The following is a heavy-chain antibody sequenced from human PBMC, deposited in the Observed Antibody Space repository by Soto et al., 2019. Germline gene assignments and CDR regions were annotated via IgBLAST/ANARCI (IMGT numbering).Heavy chain of an antibody. CDR2: INAGNCNT. J-gene: IGHJ5*02. CDR3: ARDDYGSGSNWFDT. Sequence: ASVKVSCKASGYTFTRYAMHWVRQAPGQRLEWMGWINAGNCNTKYSQKFQGRVTINRDTSARIDYIGLSSLRSEDTAVYYCARDDYGSGSNWFDTWGQGTLVTVSS. CDR1: GYTFTRYA. V-gene: IGHV1-3*01. D-gene: IGHD3-10*01.